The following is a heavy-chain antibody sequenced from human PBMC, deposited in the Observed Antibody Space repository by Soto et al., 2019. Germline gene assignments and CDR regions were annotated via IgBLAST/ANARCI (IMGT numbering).Heavy chain of an antibody. CDR1: GGTFNTYA. CDR3: ADSKKQDCGEF. V-gene: IGHV1-69*12. J-gene: IGHJ4*02. Sequence: QVQLVQSGAEVKKPGSSVKVSCKASGGTFNTYAINWVRQAPGQGLEWVGGILPIFGTVNYAQNLQGRVTITADESTSTAYMELSGLRSEDTAVYYCADSKKQDCGEFWGQGTLVTVSS. CDR2: ILPIFGTV. D-gene: IGHD2-21*02.